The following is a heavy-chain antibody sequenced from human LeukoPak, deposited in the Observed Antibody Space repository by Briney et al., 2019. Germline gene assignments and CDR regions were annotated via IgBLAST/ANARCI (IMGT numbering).Heavy chain of an antibody. CDR3: ARYSSSSGGAAYYLDY. D-gene: IGHD6-6*01. CDR1: GFTLRNYW. J-gene: IGHJ4*01. V-gene: IGHV3-74*01. Sequence: QPGGSLRLSCTASGFTLRNYWMHWVRQVPGKRLVWVSRISGDGSVTNYADSVQGRFTISRDNAKNILYLQIISLRSEDTAVYYCARYSSSSGGAAYYLDYWGHGTLVTVSS. CDR2: ISGDGSVT.